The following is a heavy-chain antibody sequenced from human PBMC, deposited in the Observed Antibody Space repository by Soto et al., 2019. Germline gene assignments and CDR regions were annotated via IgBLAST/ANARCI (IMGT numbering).Heavy chain of an antibody. CDR3: ARETFHLGELSDDY. V-gene: IGHV4-31*03. Sequence: SETLSLTCTVSGGSISSGGYYWSWIRQHPGKGLEWIGYIYYSGSTYYNPSLKSRVTISVDTSKNQFSLKLSSVTAADTAVYYCARETFHLGELSDDYWGQGTLVTVSS. CDR2: IYYSGST. D-gene: IGHD3-16*02. CDR1: GGSISSGGYY. J-gene: IGHJ4*02.